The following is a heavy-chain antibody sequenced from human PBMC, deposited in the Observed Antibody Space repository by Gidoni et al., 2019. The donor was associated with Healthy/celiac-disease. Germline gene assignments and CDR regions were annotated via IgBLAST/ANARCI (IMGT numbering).Heavy chain of an antibody. CDR1: GGSFSGYY. Sequence: QVQLQQWGAGLLKPSETLSLTCAVYGGSFSGYYWSWIRQPPGKGLEWIGEINHSGSTNYNPSLKSRVTISVDTSKNQFSLKLSSVTAADTAVYYCASRGPRRKNYDILTGYYSFYFDYWGQGTLVTVSS. V-gene: IGHV4-34*01. D-gene: IGHD3-9*01. CDR3: ASRGPRRKNYDILTGYYSFYFDY. CDR2: INHSGST. J-gene: IGHJ4*02.